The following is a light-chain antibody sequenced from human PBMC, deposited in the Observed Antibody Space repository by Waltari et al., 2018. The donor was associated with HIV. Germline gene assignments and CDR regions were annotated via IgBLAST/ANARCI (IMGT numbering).Light chain of an antibody. CDR1: ALTKGS. CDR3: YSTDSSDSHRGV. CDR2: EDT. V-gene: IGLV3-10*01. Sequence: SFELTPPPSVSVSPGQTATIACSGNALTKGSPYWYRQRSGQAPELVLYEDTKRPSVIPERFHGSRSGTTATLIINGAQAEDEGDYYCYSTDSSDSHRGVFGTGTAVYVL. J-gene: IGLJ1*01.